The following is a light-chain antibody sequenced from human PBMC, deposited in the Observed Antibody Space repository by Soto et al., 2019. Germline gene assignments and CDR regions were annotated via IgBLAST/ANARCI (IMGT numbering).Light chain of an antibody. J-gene: IGKJ4*01. CDR3: QQRSNWST. V-gene: IGKV3-11*01. Sequence: EIVLTQSPATLSLSPGERATLSCRASQSVSSYLAWFQQKPGQAPRLLIYDASSRATGIPARFSGSGSGTDFTLTISSLEPEDFAVYYCQQRSNWSTFGGGTKVEIK. CDR1: QSVSSY. CDR2: DAS.